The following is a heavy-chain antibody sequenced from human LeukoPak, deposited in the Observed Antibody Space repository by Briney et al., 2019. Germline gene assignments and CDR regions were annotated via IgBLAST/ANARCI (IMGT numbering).Heavy chain of an antibody. CDR1: GFTSIAYA. D-gene: IGHD4-17*01. CDR2: ISGGGVTT. CDR3: ARGTTVTTGFDY. V-gene: IGHV3-23*01. Sequence: GGSLRLSCVGSGFTSIAYALTWARQAPGKGLEWVSGISGGGVTTYYADSVKGRFTISRDNSKNTLYLQMNSLRAEDTAVYYCARGTTVTTGFDYWGQGTLVTVSS. J-gene: IGHJ4*02.